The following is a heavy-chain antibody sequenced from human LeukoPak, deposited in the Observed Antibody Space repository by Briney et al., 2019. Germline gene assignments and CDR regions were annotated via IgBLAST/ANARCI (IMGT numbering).Heavy chain of an antibody. CDR1: GYTFTSYA. J-gene: IGHJ4*02. CDR3: ARDMVRGVIIGIDY. D-gene: IGHD3-10*01. V-gene: IGHV1-2*02. CDR2: INPNSGGT. Sequence: ASVKVSCKASGYTFTSYAMHWVRQAPGQRLEWMGWINPNSGGTNYAQKFQGRVTMTRDTSISTAYMELSRLRSDDTAVYYCARDMVRGVIIGIDYWGQGTLVTVSS.